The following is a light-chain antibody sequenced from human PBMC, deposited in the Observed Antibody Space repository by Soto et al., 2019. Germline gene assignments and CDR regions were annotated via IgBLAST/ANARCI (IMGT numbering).Light chain of an antibody. CDR3: QSYDSSLSGWV. CDR1: SSNIGAGYD. V-gene: IGLV1-40*01. Sequence: QPVLTQPPSVSGAPGQRVTISCNGSSSNIGAGYDVHWYQQLPGTAPKLLIYGNSNRPSGVPDRFSGSKSGTSASLAITGLQAEDEADYYCQSYDSSLSGWVFGGGTKLTVL. J-gene: IGLJ3*02. CDR2: GNS.